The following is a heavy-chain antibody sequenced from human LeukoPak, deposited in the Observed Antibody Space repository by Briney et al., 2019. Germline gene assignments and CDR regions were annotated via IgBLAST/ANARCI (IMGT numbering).Heavy chain of an antibody. V-gene: IGHV4-39*07. D-gene: IGHD5-12*01. CDR2: IYYSGST. CDR1: GGSFSSYY. CDR3: ARDATMMGNYFNY. Sequence: PSETLSLTCAVYGGSFSSYYWGWIRQPPGKGLEWIGSIYYSGSTYYNPSLKSRVTISVDTSKNQFSLKLSSVTAADTAVYYCARDATMMGNYFNYWGQGTLVTVSS. J-gene: IGHJ4*02.